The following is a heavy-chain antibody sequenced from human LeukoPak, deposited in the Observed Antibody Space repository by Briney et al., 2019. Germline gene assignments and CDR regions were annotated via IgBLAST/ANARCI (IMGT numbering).Heavy chain of an antibody. Sequence: SGGSLRLSCAASGFTFSSYGMHWVRQAPGKGLEWVAVISYDGSNKYYADSVKGRFTISRDNSKNTLYLQMNSLRAEDTAVYYCASPSRVYYFDYWGQGTLVTVSS. J-gene: IGHJ4*02. CDR2: ISYDGSNK. CDR3: ASPSRVYYFDY. V-gene: IGHV3-30*03. D-gene: IGHD2-8*01. CDR1: GFTFSSYG.